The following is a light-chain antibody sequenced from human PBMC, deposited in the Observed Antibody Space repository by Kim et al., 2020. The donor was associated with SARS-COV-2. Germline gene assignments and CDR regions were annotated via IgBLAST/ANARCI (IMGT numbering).Light chain of an antibody. CDR1: SLIYNY. CDR2: ARN. CDR3: HSRYSSGHYRV. V-gene: IGLV3-19*01. Sequence: SSELTQDPAVSVALGQTVRVTCHGDSLIYNYASWYQQKAGQAPLLVISARNKRPSGIPDRFSVSSSGHPASLTITGAPSEDEPDYYCHSRYSSGHYRVFG. J-gene: IGLJ3*02.